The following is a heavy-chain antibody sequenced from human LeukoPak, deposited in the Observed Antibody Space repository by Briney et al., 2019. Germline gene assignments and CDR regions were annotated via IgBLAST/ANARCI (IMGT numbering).Heavy chain of an antibody. J-gene: IGHJ4*01. CDR3: AREDSYASFDY. D-gene: IGHD5-18*01. CDR2: IYYSGST. Sequence: SETLSLTCTVSGGSISSYYWSWIRQPPGKGLEWIGYIYYSGSTNYNPSLKSRVTISVDTSKNQFSLKLSSVTAADTAVYYCAREDSYASFDYWGQGTLVTVSS. CDR1: GGSISSYY. V-gene: IGHV4-59*01.